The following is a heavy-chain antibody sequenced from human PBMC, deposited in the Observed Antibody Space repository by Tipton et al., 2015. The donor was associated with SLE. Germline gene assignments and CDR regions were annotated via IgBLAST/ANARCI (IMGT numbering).Heavy chain of an antibody. V-gene: IGHV4-39*07. CDR3: AREKAGGSGKKLYFDY. J-gene: IGHJ4*02. CDR1: GGSISSSSYY. Sequence: TLSLTCTVSGGSISSSSYYWGWIRQPPGKGLEWIGSIYYSGSTYYNPSLKSRVTISVDTSKNQFSLKLSSVTAADTAVYYCAREKAGGSGKKLYFDYGGQGALVTASS. CDR2: IYYSGST. D-gene: IGHD3-10*01.